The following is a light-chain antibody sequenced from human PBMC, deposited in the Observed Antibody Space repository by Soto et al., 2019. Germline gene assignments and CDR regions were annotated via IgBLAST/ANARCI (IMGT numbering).Light chain of an antibody. CDR1: QSVGSVY. V-gene: IGKV3-20*01. CDR3: QQYGSSPRT. Sequence: EIVMPQTPATLSVSPGERATLSCRASQSVGSVYLAWYQQKPGQAPRLLIHGASNRASGIPDRFSGSGSGTDFTLTISRLEPEDFAVYYCQQYGSSPRTFGQGTKV. CDR2: GAS. J-gene: IGKJ1*01.